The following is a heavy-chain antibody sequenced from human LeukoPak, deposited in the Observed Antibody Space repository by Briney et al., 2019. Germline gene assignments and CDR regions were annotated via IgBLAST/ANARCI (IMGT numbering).Heavy chain of an antibody. CDR2: ISGSGGST. V-gene: IGHV3-23*01. D-gene: IGHD3-10*01. CDR3: AKDIGSITMVRGVQFYFDS. J-gene: IGHJ4*02. CDR1: GFSFRTYA. Sequence: GGSLRLSCAPSGFSFRTYATSWVRQAPGKGLEWVAAISGSGGSTFYADSVKGRFTVSRDNTKNTLNLQMISLRAEDTAVYYCAKDIGSITMVRGVQFYFDSWGQGTLVTVSS.